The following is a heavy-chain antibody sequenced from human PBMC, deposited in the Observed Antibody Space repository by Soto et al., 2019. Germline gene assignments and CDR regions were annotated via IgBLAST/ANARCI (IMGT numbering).Heavy chain of an antibody. CDR2: INPSSSGT. CDR1: GYAFTGHS. Sequence: QVQLVQSGAEVKIPGASVKVSCKASGYAFTGHSLHWVRQAPGQGLEWMAWINPSSSGTFYAQNFKGRVTVTRDTSISTAYMELSSLRSDDTAVYYCARDLRGLGDPFDTWGQGTLVTVSS. CDR3: ARDLRGLGDPFDT. J-gene: IGHJ4*02. V-gene: IGHV1-2*02. D-gene: IGHD3-16*01.